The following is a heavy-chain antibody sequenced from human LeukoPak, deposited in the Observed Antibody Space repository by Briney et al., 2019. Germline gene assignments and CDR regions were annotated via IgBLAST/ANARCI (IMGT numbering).Heavy chain of an antibody. CDR3: AGRAYSSSATKPSYFDY. D-gene: IGHD6-6*01. V-gene: IGHV3-7*01. CDR1: GFTFSSYW. J-gene: IGHJ4*02. Sequence: GGSLRLSCAASGFTFSSYWMSWVRQAPGKGLEWVANIKQDGSEKYYVDSVKGRFTISRDNAKNSRYLQMNSLRAEDTAVYYCAGRAYSSSATKPSYFDYWGQGTLVTVSS. CDR2: IKQDGSEK.